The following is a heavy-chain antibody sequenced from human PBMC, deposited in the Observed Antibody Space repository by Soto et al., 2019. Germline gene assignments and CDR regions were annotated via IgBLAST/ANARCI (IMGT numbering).Heavy chain of an antibody. CDR3: ARPYSSSSWWDFDY. Sequence: GGSLRLSCAASGFTFSSYGMHWVRQAPGKGLEWVAVIWYDGSNKYYADSVKGRFTISRDNSKNTLYLQMNSLRAEDTAVYYCARPYSSSSWWDFDYWGQGTLVTVSS. V-gene: IGHV3-33*01. CDR1: GFTFSSYG. J-gene: IGHJ4*02. D-gene: IGHD6-6*01. CDR2: IWYDGSNK.